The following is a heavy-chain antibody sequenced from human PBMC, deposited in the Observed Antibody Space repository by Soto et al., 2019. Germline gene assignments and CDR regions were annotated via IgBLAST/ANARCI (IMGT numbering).Heavy chain of an antibody. D-gene: IGHD6-13*01. CDR1: GGSISSGGYH. Sequence: VQLQESGPGLVKPSQTLSLTCTVSGGSISSGGYHWSWIRQHPGKGLEWIGYIYYSGSTYYNPSLKSXXTXSXXPSKNQFSLKLSSVTAADTAVYYCARELTSVGIVYWGQGTLVTVSS. J-gene: IGHJ4*02. CDR3: ARELTSVGIVY. V-gene: IGHV4-31*03. CDR2: IYYSGST.